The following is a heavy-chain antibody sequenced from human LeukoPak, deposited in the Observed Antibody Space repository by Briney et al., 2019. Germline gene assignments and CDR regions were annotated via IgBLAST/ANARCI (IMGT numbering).Heavy chain of an antibody. CDR2: IKQDGSEK. V-gene: IGHV3-7*01. D-gene: IGHD3-9*01. CDR3: ARDLRDYDILTGSTDY. Sequence: GGSLRLSCAASGFTFSSYWMSWVRQAPGKGLEWVANIKQDGSEKYYVDSVKGRFTIFRDNAKNSLYLQMNSLRAEGTAVYYCARDLRDYDILTGSTDYWGQGTLVTVSS. J-gene: IGHJ4*02. CDR1: GFTFSSYW.